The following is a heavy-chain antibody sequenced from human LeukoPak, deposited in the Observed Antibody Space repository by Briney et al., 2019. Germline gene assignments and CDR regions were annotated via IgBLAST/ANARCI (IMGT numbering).Heavy chain of an antibody. CDR3: ARSGYSSGWYVYDY. J-gene: IGHJ4*02. D-gene: IGHD6-19*01. CDR1: GFTFGSYW. CDR2: INSDGSST. Sequence: GGSLRLSCAASGFTFGSYWMHWVRQAPGKGLVWVSRINSDGSSTSYADSVKGRFTISRDNAKNTLYLQMNSLRAEDTAVYYCARSGYSSGWYVYDYWGQGTLVTVSS. V-gene: IGHV3-74*01.